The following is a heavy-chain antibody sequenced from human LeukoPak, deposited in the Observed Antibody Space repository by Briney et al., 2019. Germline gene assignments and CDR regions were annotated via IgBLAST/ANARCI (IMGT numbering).Heavy chain of an antibody. J-gene: IGHJ4*02. D-gene: IGHD4-17*01. CDR2: ISGSGGST. V-gene: IGHV3-23*01. CDR3: AKGQHVYGDLWDY. Sequence: GGSLRLSCAASGFTFSSYATSWVRQAPGKGLEWVSAISGSGGSTYYADSVKGRFTISRDNSKNTLYLQMNSLRAEDTAVYYCAKGQHVYGDLWDYWGQGTLVTVSS. CDR1: GFTFSSYA.